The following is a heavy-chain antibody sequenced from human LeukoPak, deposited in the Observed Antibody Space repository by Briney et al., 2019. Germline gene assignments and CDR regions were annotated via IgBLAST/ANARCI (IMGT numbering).Heavy chain of an antibody. D-gene: IGHD2-2*02. CDR3: ARAPLRGYQLLYDFDY. J-gene: IGHJ4*02. CDR2: ISSSGSTI. CDR1: GFTFSDYY. V-gene: IGHV3-11*01. Sequence: GGSLRLSCAASGFTFSDYYMSWIRQAPGKGLEWVSYISSSGSTIYYADSVKGRFTISRDNAKNSLYLQMTSLRAEDTAVYYCARAPLRGYQLLYDFDYWGQGTLVTVSS.